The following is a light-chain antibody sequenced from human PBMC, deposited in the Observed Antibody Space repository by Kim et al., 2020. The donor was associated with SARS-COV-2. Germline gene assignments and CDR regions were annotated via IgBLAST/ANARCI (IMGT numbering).Light chain of an antibody. V-gene: IGKV1-5*03. J-gene: IGKJ1*01. Sequence: DIQMTQSPSTLSASVGDRVTITCRASQSISTWLAWYQQKPGKAPKLLIYRTSSLESGVPLRFSGTGSGTEFTLTISSPQSDDFATYYCQQYSSPWTFGQGTKVEIK. CDR1: QSISTW. CDR2: RTS. CDR3: QQYSSPWT.